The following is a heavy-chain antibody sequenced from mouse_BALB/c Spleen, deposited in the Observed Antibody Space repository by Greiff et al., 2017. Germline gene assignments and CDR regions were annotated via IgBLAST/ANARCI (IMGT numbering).Heavy chain of an antibody. V-gene: IGHV5-4*02. CDR2: ISDGGSYT. Sequence: EVHLVESGGGLVKPGGSLKLSCAASGFTFSDYYMYWVRQTPEKRLEWVATISDGGSYTYYPDSVKGRFTISRDNAKNNLYLQMSSLKSEDTAMYYCARALYGMDYWGQGTSVTVSS. J-gene: IGHJ4*01. CDR1: GFTFSDYY. CDR3: ARALYGMDY.